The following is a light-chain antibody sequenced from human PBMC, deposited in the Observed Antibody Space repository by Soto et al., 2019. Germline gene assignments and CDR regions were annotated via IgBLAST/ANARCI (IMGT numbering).Light chain of an antibody. J-gene: IGKJ1*01. CDR2: KAS. CDR3: QHYNSYSEA. CDR1: QTISSW. Sequence: DIQMTQSPSTLSGSVGDRVTITCRASQTISSWLAWYQQKPGKAPKLLIYKASTLKSGVPSRFSGSGSGPEFTLTISSLQPDDFATSYCQHYNSYSEAFGQGTKVDIK. V-gene: IGKV1-5*03.